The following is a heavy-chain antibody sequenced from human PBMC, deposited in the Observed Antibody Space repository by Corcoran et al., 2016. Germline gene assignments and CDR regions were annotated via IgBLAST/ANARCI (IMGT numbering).Heavy chain of an antibody. J-gene: IGHJ6*02. V-gene: IGHV4-4*02. Sequence: QEQLQESGPGLVKPSGTLSLTCAVSGGSISSSNWWSWVRQPPGKGLEWIGEIYHSGSTNYNPSLKSRVTISVDKSKNQFSLKLSSVTAADTAVYYCARDDASIAARRYYYYGMDVWGQGTTVTVSS. D-gene: IGHD6-6*01. CDR3: ARDDASIAARRYYYYGMDV. CDR1: GGSISSSNW. CDR2: IYHSGST.